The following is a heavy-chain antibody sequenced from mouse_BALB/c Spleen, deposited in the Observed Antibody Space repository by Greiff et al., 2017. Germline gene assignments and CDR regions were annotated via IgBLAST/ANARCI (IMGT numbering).Heavy chain of an antibody. CDR1: GFTFSDYY. V-gene: IGHV5-4*02. Sequence: EVKLMESGGGLVKPGGSLKLSCAASGFTFSDYYMYWVRQTPEKRLEWVATISDGGSYTYYPDSVKGRFTISRDNAKNNLYLQMSSLKSEDTAMYYCARSDWSWFAYWGQGTLVTVSA. CDR3: ARSDWSWFAY. D-gene: IGHD4-1*01. J-gene: IGHJ3*01. CDR2: ISDGGSYT.